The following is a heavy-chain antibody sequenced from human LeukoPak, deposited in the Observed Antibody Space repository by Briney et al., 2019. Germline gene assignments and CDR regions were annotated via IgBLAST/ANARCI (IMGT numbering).Heavy chain of an antibody. J-gene: IGHJ4*02. CDR1: GGSINSNSFY. CDR3: AREGWHYYDSSGYWPFDY. D-gene: IGHD3-22*01. V-gene: IGHV4-39*07. Sequence: PSETLSLTCTVSGGSINSNSFYWGWIRHPPGKELEWIGSIYFTGSTYYNPSLKSRVTISVDKSKNQFSLKLSSVTAADTAVYYCAREGWHYYDSSGYWPFDYWGQGTLVTVSS. CDR2: IYFTGST.